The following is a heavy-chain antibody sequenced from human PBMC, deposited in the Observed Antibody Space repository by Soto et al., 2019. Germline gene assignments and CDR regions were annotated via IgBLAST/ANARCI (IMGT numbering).Heavy chain of an antibody. CDR1: GGSISSGDYY. CDR2: IYYSGST. J-gene: IGHJ3*02. Sequence: QVQLQESGPGLVKPSQTLSLTCTVSGGSISSGDYYWSWIRQPPGKGLEWIGYIYYSGSTYYNPSLKSRVSIAVDTSKNQFSLKLSSVTAADTAVYYCASTDTRRFYSAFDIWGQGTMVTVSS. V-gene: IGHV4-30-4*01. D-gene: IGHD5-18*01. CDR3: ASTDTRRFYSAFDI.